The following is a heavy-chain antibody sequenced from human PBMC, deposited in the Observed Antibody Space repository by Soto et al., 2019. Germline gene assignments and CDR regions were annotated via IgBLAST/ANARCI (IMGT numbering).Heavy chain of an antibody. J-gene: IGHJ1*01. CDR3: ARDRVESGYPEYFQH. CDR1: GGSINSGGYY. V-gene: IGHV4-31*03. D-gene: IGHD3-22*01. Sequence: SETLSLTCTVSGGSINSGGYYWNWIRQHPGKGLEWIGYIYYSGSTYYNPSLKSRVTISVDTSKNQFSLKLGSVTAADTAVYYCARDRVESGYPEYFQHWGQGTLVTVSS. CDR2: IYYSGST.